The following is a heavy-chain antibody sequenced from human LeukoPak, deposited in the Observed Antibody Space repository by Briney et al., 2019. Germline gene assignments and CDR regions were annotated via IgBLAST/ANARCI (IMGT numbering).Heavy chain of an antibody. V-gene: IGHV4-4*02. CDR2: VHLDGRT. CDR1: GGSVTSTNW. Sequence: SETLSLTCDVSGGSVTSTNWWTWFRQPPGKGLEWIGEVHLDGRTNYNPSLKSRLVMSADLPENHISLKLTSVSAADTAVYYCAREGGFYRPLDYSGQGTLVTVSS. J-gene: IGHJ4*02. D-gene: IGHD6-25*01. CDR3: AREGGFYRPLDY.